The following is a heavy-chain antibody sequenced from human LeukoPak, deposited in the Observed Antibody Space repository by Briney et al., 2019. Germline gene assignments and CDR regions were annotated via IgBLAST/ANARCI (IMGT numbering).Heavy chain of an antibody. CDR2: ILGSGGST. D-gene: IGHD3-9*01. CDR3: AKWGDNDVLTGYYVPDY. CDR1: GFTFSNYA. J-gene: IGHJ4*02. V-gene: IGHV3-23*01. Sequence: GGSLRLSCAASGFTFSNYAMSWVRQAPGKRLEWVSAILGSGGSTYYADSVKGRFTVSRDNPKSTLYLQMNSLRAEDTALYYCAKWGDNDVLTGYYVPDYWGQGTLVTVSS.